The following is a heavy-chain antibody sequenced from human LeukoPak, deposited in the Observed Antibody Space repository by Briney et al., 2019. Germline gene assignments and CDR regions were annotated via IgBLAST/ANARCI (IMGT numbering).Heavy chain of an antibody. V-gene: IGHV3-23*01. CDR3: AKDWSGSWTIDY. CDR2: ISGSGGST. J-gene: IGHJ4*02. Sequence: GGSLRLSCAASGFTFSSYAMSWVRQAPGKGLEWVSAISGSGGSTYYADSVRGRFTISRDTSKNTLYLQMNSLITEDTAVYYCAKDWSGSWTIDYWGQGTLVTVSS. CDR1: GFTFSSYA. D-gene: IGHD1-26*01.